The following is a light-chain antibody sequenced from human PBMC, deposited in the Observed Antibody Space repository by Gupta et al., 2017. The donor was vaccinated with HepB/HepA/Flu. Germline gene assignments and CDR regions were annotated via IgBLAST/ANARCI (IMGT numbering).Light chain of an antibody. CDR3: QQSYKTPST. J-gene: IGKJ3*01. CDR2: AAS. Sequence: DIQMTQSPSSLSASVGDRVTITCRSSQSIDIYLNWYQQKAGKAPRLLIFAASKLHAGVPSRFSGSGSGTDFSRTITSLQPEDFATYFCQQSYKTPSTCGHGTKVDIK. CDR1: QSIDIY. V-gene: IGKV1-39*01.